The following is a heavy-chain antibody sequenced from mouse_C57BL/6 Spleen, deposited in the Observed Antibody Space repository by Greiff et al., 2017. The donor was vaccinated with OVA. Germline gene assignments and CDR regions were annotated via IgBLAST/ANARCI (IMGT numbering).Heavy chain of an antibody. D-gene: IGHD1-1*01. V-gene: IGHV1-72*01. Sequence: QVQLKQPGAELVKPGASVKLSCKASGYTFTSYWMHWVKQRPGRGLEWIGRIDPNSGGTKYNEKFKSKATLTVDKPSSTAYMQLSSLTSEDSAVDYCASNYGSQGFAYWGQGTLVTVSA. J-gene: IGHJ3*01. CDR1: GYTFTSYW. CDR2: IDPNSGGT. CDR3: ASNYGSQGFAY.